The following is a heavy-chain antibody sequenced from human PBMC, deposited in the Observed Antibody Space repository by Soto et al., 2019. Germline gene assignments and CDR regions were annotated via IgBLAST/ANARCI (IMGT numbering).Heavy chain of an antibody. CDR3: AGNISLKWYYMDF. Sequence: SQTLSLTCVISGDSVSSNSAAWNWIRQSPSRGLEWLGRTYYRSRWYNDYAVSVRSRITVNADTSKNQFSLHLNSVTPEDTAVYYCAGNISLKWYYMDFWDKGTTGTVSS. CDR2: TYYRSRWYN. J-gene: IGHJ6*03. D-gene: IGHD3-9*01. V-gene: IGHV6-1*01. CDR1: GDSVSSNSAA.